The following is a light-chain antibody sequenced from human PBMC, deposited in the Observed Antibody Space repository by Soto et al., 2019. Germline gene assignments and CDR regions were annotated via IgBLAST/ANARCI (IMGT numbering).Light chain of an antibody. V-gene: IGLV1-44*01. CDR2: SDN. J-gene: IGLJ3*02. CDR3: AAWYDSLYGPV. Sequence: QSVLTQPPSASGTPGRRVTISCSGSRSNIGSNTVNWYQQLPGTAPKLLIYSDNQRPSGVPDRCSGSTSGSSASLAISGLQSEDEADYYCAAWYDSLYGPVFGGGTKLTVL. CDR1: RSNIGSNT.